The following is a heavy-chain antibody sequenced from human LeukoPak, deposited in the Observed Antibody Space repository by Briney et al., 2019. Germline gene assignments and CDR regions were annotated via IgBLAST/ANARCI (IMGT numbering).Heavy chain of an antibody. CDR3: ARERPGNDESSGYNYAHFDY. J-gene: IGHJ4*02. V-gene: IGHV3-48*02. Sequence: GGSLSLFCAASGFTFDIYSMNWVRQARGKGLEWVSYIGSGGSTIYYADSVWGRVTISRDNAKNSLYLQMDSLRDEDTAVYYCARERPGNDESSGYNYAHFDYWGQGTLVTVSS. CDR2: IGSGGSTI. D-gene: IGHD3-22*01. CDR1: GFTFDIYS.